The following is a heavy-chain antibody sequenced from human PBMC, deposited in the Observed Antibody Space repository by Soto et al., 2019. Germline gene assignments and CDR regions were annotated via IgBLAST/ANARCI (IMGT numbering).Heavy chain of an antibody. CDR3: PRGLLGGAPSCTFHGMDG. V-gene: IGHV3-72*01. Sequence: EVQLVESGGGLVQPGGSLRLSCAASGFTFSDHYMDWVRQAPGKGLEWVARSRNRVNRHTTEYAASVDGRFTISRDESKSSLYLQMNSLRIEDSAVSYCPRGLLGGAPSCTFHGMDGWCQGTTVTVSS. D-gene: IGHD1-26*01. CDR1: GFTFSDHY. J-gene: IGHJ6*01. CDR2: SRNRVNRHTT.